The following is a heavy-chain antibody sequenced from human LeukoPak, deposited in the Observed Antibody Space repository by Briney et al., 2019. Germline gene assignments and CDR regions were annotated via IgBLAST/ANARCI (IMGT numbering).Heavy chain of an antibody. CDR3: ARDAPEAVAGHYYYGMDV. V-gene: IGHV1-69*13. J-gene: IGHJ6*02. D-gene: IGHD6-19*01. CDR2: IIPIFGTA. Sequence: GASVKVSCKASGGTFSSYAISWVRQAPGQGLEWMGGIIPIFGTANYAQKFQGRVTITADESTSTAYMELSSLRSEDTAVYYCARDAPEAVAGHYYYGMDVWGQGTTVTVSS. CDR1: GGTFSSYA.